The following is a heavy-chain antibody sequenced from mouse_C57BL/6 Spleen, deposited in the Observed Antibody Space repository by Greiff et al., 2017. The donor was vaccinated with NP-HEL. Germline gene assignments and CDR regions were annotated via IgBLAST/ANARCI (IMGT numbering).Heavy chain of an antibody. CDR1: GYAFTNYL. V-gene: IGHV1-54*01. J-gene: IGHJ2*01. CDR2: INPGSGGT. Sequence: QVQLQQSGAELVRPGTSVKVSCKASGYAFTNYLIEWVKQRPGQGLEWIGVINPGSGGTNYNEQFKGKATLTADKSSSTAYMQLSSLTSEDSAVYFCARHHLAFDYWGQGTTLTVSS. CDR3: ARHHLAFDY.